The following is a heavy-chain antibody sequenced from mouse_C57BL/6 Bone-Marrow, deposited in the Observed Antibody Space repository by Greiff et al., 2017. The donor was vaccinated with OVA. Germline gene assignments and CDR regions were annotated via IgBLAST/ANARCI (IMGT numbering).Heavy chain of an antibody. D-gene: IGHD5-2*01. CDR2: IYIGNGYT. CDR1: GYTFTSYG. J-gene: IGHJ1*03. CDR3: AQFRNNYPSYWYFDV. Sequence: EVQLQESGAELVRPGSSVKMSCKTSGYTFTSYGINWVKQRPGQGLEWIGYIYIGNGYTEYNEKFKGKATLTSDTSSSTAYMQLSSLTSEDSSIDFSAQFRNNYPSYWYFDVWGTGTTVTVSS. V-gene: IGHV1-58*01.